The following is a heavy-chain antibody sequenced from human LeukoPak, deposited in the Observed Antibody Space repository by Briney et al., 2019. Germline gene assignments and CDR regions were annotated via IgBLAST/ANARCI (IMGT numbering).Heavy chain of an antibody. V-gene: IGHV4-34*01. CDR3: ARGGIAVAGTHFSFDY. CDR1: GGSFSGYY. Sequence: PSETLSLTCAVSGGSFSGYYWSWIRQPPGKGLEWIGEINHSGSTNYNPSLKSRVTISVDTSKNQFSLKLSSVTAADTAVYYCARGGIAVAGTHFSFDYWGQGTLVTVSS. CDR2: INHSGST. J-gene: IGHJ4*02. D-gene: IGHD6-19*01.